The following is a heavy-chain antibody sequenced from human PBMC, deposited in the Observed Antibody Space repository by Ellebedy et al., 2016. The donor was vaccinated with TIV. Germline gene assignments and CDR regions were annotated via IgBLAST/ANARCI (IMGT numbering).Heavy chain of an antibody. J-gene: IGHJ4*02. CDR3: ARGNRRRYYFDY. V-gene: IGHV1-69*13. CDR2: LIPIFGTA. Sequence: AASVKVSCKASGGTFSSYAISWVRQAPGQGLEWMGGLIPIFGTANYAQKFQGRVTITADESTSTAYMELSSLRSEDTAVYYCARGNRRRYYFDYWGQGTLVTVSS. D-gene: IGHD1-14*01. CDR1: GGTFSSYA.